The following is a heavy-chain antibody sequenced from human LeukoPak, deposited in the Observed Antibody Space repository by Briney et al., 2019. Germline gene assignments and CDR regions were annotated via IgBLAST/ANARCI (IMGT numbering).Heavy chain of an antibody. CDR1: GGSISSNTYH. D-gene: IGHD3-10*01. Sequence: SETLSLTCSVSGGSISSNTYHWGWIRQSPGKGLEWIGSIYYSGSAYYNPSLKSRRTISVDTSKNQFSLKLSSVTAADTAVYYCARCISMVRGVIRPPDYWGQGTLVTVSS. V-gene: IGHV4-39*01. CDR2: IYYSGSA. CDR3: ARCISMVRGVIRPPDY. J-gene: IGHJ4*02.